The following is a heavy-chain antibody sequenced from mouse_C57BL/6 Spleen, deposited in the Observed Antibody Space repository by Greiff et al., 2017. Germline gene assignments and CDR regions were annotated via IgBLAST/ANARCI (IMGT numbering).Heavy chain of an antibody. CDR3: ARGAYYGSSDY. Sequence: VQLQQSGPGLVQPSQSLSITCTVSGFSLTSYGVHWVRQSPGKGLEWLGVIWSGGSTDYNAAFISRLIISKDNTKRQVFFQMNSLQAYDTAIYYCARGAYYGSSDYWGQGATLTVSS. J-gene: IGHJ2*01. CDR2: IWSGGST. D-gene: IGHD1-1*01. CDR1: GFSLTSYG. V-gene: IGHV2-2*01.